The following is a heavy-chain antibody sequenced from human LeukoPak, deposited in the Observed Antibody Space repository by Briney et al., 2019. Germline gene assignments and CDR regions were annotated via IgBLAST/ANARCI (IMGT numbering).Heavy chain of an antibody. V-gene: IGHV3-48*03. CDR3: ATVGEDGYYFDY. Sequence: PGGSLRLSCAASGFTFSSYEMNWVRQAPGKGLEWVSYISSSGSTIYYADSVKGRFTISRDNAKNSLYLQMNSLRAEDTAVYYCATVGEDGYYFDYWGQGTLVTVSS. D-gene: IGHD3-10*01. J-gene: IGHJ4*02. CDR1: GFTFSSYE. CDR2: ISSSGSTI.